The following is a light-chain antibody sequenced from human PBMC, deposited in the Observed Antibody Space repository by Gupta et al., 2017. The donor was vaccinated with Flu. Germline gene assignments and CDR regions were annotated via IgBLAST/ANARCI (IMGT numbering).Light chain of an antibody. Sequence: VLTQSPGTLSLSPGERATLSCRASQSVSSPYLDWYQQKPGQAPRLLIYGASNRATGIPDRFGGSGSGXDFTLTXSRREPEDFAVYYWHQDLNSPAFGXGTKVEIK. V-gene: IGKV3-20*01. CDR3: HQDLNSPA. CDR2: GAS. J-gene: IGKJ1*01. CDR1: QSVSSPY.